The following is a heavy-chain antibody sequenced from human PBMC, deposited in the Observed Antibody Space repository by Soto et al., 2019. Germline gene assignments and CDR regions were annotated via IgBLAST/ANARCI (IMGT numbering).Heavy chain of an antibody. D-gene: IGHD2-15*01. CDR2: ISSSGSTI. J-gene: IGHJ4*02. V-gene: IGHV3-11*01. CDR3: ARRYCSGGSCYSHFDY. CDR1: GFTFSDYF. Sequence: QVQLVASGGGLVKPGGSLRLSCAASGFTFSDYFMSWIRQAPGKGLEWVSYISSSGSTIYYADSVKGRFTISRDNAKNSLYLQMNSLRAEDTAVYYCARRYCSGGSCYSHFDYWGQGTLVTVSS.